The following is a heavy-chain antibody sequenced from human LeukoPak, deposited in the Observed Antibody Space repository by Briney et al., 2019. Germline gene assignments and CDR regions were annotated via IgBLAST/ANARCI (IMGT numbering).Heavy chain of an antibody. CDR3: AGTSKYMAV. V-gene: IGHV4-38-2*01. Sequence: SETLSLTCAVSGYSISSGNYWGWIRQPPGKGLEWIGYISYSENTNYNPSLKSRVNISVDSSKNQFSLKLSSVTAADTAVYYCAGTSKYMAVWGKGTTVTVSS. J-gene: IGHJ6*03. CDR1: GYSISSGNY. CDR2: ISYSENT.